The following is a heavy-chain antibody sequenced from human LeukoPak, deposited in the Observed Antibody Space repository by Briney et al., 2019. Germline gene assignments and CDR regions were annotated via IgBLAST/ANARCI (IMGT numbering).Heavy chain of an antibody. CDR2: ISSSSSTI. Sequence: GGSLRLSCAASGFTFSNYNMNWVRQAPGKGLEWVSYISSSSSTIHYAESVKGRFTISRDNAKNSLYLQMNSLRAEDTAVYYCAREEQLVSGCWGQGTLVTVSS. V-gene: IGHV3-48*01. D-gene: IGHD6-13*01. J-gene: IGHJ4*02. CDR1: GFTFSNYN. CDR3: AREEQLVSGC.